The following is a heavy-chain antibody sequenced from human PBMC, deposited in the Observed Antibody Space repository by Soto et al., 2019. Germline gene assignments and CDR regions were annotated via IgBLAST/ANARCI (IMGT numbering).Heavy chain of an antibody. Sequence: PSGTLALSCTVSGGSVSSGSYYWSWIRQPPGKGLEWIGYIYYSGSTNYNPSLKSRVTISVDTSKNQSSLNLSSVTAADTAVYYCARDRYDFWSGYDCGYYSGLDGWGKGTKV. CDR1: GGSVSSGSYY. CDR2: IYYSGST. J-gene: IGHJ6*04. V-gene: IGHV4-61*01. CDR3: ARDRYDFWSGYDCGYYSGLDG. D-gene: IGHD3-3*01.